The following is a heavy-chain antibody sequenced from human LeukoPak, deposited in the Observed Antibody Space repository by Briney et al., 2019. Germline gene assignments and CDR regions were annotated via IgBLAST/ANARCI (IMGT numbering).Heavy chain of an antibody. CDR1: GFTVSSNY. Sequence: GGSLRLSCAASGFTVSSNYMSWVRQAPGKGLEWVSVIYSGGSTYYADSVKGRFTISRDNSKNTLYLQMNSLGAEDTAVYYCARDHYGDYLFDYWGQGTLVTVSS. CDR2: IYSGGST. CDR3: ARDHYGDYLFDY. J-gene: IGHJ4*02. V-gene: IGHV3-66*01. D-gene: IGHD4-17*01.